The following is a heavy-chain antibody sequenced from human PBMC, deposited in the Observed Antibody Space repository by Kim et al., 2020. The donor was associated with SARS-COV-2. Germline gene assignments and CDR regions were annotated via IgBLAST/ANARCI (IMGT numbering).Heavy chain of an antibody. Sequence: GGSLTLSCAASAFTLNNVWMNWVRQPPGKGLEWLGVIKNKPTGGTTHFAALVEGRFTISKDDSKNMLYLQINSLKTEDTAMYYCTTFNRQDAFHAWGRGTMVIVSS. CDR1: AFTLNNVW. CDR2: IKNKPTGGTT. J-gene: IGHJ3*01. V-gene: IGHV3-15*01. CDR3: TTFNRQDAFHA.